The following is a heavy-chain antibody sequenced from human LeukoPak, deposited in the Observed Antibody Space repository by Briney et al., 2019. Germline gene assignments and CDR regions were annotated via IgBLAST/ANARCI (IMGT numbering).Heavy chain of an antibody. Sequence: PGGSLRLSCAASGFTFSSYWMSWVRQAPGKGLEWVANIKQDGSEKYYVDSVEGRFTISRDNAKNSLYLQMNSLRAEDTAVYYCARDPPYSSSWYGAFDIWGQGTMVTASS. CDR1: GFTFSSYW. V-gene: IGHV3-7*01. CDR2: IKQDGSEK. J-gene: IGHJ3*02. CDR3: ARDPPYSSSWYGAFDI. D-gene: IGHD6-13*01.